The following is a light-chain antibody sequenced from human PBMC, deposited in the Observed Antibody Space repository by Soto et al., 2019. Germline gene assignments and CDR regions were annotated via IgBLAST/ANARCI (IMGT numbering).Light chain of an antibody. J-gene: IGKJ4*01. Sequence: EIVMTQSPATLSVSPGERATLSCRASQSVSSNFAWYQQKPGQAPRLLIYDASTRATGIPARFSGSGSGTEFTLTISSLEPEDSAVYFCQQRNNWVTFGGGSKVEIK. V-gene: IGKV3-15*01. CDR2: DAS. CDR3: QQRNNWVT. CDR1: QSVSSN.